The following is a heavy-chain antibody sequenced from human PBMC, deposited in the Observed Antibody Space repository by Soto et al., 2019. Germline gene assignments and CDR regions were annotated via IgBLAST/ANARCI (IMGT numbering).Heavy chain of an antibody. V-gene: IGHV1-69*02. D-gene: IGHD2-2*01. J-gene: IGHJ3*02. CDR1: GGTFSSYT. CDR2: IIPILGIA. Sequence: QVQLVQSGAEVKKPGSSVKVSCKASGGTFSSYTISWVRQAPGQGLEWMGRIIPILGIANYAQKFQGRVTITADKSTSTAYKELSSLRSEDTAVYYCASNVVPAADDAFDIWGQGTMVTVSS. CDR3: ASNVVPAADDAFDI.